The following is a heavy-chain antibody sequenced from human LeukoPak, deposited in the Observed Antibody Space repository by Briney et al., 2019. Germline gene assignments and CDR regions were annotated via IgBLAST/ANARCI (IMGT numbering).Heavy chain of an antibody. J-gene: IGHJ2*01. CDR2: IHNSGST. CDR3: TRAGSYGYYWYFDL. Sequence: PSETLSLTCTVSDGSISTYYWSWIRQSPGKGLEWIGYIHNSGSTNYNPSLKSRVTISVDTSKNQFSLQLNSVTPEDTAVYYCTRAGSYGYYWYFDLWGRGTLVTVSS. CDR1: DGSISTYY. V-gene: IGHV4-59*12. D-gene: IGHD5-18*01.